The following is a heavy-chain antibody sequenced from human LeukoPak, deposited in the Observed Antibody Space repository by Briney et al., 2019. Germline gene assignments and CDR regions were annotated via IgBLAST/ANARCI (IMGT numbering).Heavy chain of an antibody. V-gene: IGHV4-59*01. J-gene: IGHJ4*03. CDR3: ARGSRVYDRSGFHTWHDY. D-gene: IGHD3-22*01. Sequence: SETLSLTCTVSGASINNYYWSWVRQPPLKGLEWIGYIYSTGDTSYNPSLESRVSISMDASKNHFSLEITSVTAADTAVYYCARGSRVYDRSGFHTWHDYWGHGTLVTVSS. CDR1: GASINNYY. CDR2: IYSTGDT.